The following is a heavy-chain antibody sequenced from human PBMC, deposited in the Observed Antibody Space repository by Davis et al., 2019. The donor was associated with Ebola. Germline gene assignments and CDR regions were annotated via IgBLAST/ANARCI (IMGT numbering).Heavy chain of an antibody. CDR3: ARGGQWLRVPFDL. J-gene: IGHJ2*01. V-gene: IGHV1-8*02. CDR2: MNPNSGNT. Sequence: ASVKVSCKASGYTFTSYYMHWVRQATGQGLEWMGWMNPNSGNTGYAQKFQGRVTMTRNTSISTAYMELSSLRSEDTAVYYCARGGQWLRVPFDLWGRGTLVTVSS. CDR1: GYTFTSYY. D-gene: IGHD6-19*01.